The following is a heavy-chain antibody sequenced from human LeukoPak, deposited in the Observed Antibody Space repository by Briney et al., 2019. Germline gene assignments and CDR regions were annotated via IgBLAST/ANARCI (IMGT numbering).Heavy chain of an antibody. V-gene: IGHV3-21*01. Sequence: GGSLRLSCTASGFTFDDYAMSWVRQVPGKGLEWVSSISSAANYMYYGDSMKGRFTVSRDNAKNSMFLHMNSLRAEDTAVYYCARSQWDQLRRYFDYWGQGVLVTVSS. D-gene: IGHD1-26*01. CDR2: ISSAANYM. CDR3: ARSQWDQLRRYFDY. J-gene: IGHJ4*02. CDR1: GFTFDDYA.